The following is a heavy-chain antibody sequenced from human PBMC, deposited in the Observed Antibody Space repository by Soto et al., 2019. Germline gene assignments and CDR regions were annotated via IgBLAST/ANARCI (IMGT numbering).Heavy chain of an antibody. D-gene: IGHD2-15*01. J-gene: IGHJ4*02. CDR2: ISYDESNK. Sequence: GGSLRLSCAASGFTFSTYGIHWVRRAPGKGLEWVAVISYDESNKYYADSVKGRFTISRDNSKNTLYLQMNSLRAEDTAVYYCAKDLGYCSGGSCYSSSYFDYWGQGTLVTVSS. V-gene: IGHV3-30*18. CDR3: AKDLGYCSGGSCYSSSYFDY. CDR1: GFTFSTYG.